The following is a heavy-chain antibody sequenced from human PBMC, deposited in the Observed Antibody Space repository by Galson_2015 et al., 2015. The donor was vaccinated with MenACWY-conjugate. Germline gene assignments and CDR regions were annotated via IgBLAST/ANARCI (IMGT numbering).Heavy chain of an antibody. V-gene: IGHV4-4*02. D-gene: IGHD3-3*01. J-gene: IGHJ4*02. CDR3: ARRGPGSDFWSGYYSFDY. CDR2: IYHSGST. Sequence: SETLSLTCAVSGGSISSSNWWSWVRQPPGKGLEWIGEIYHSGSTNYNTSLQSRVSISVDKSKHQFSLKLSSVTAADTAVYYCARRGPGSDFWSGYYSFDYWGQGTLVTVSS. CDR1: GGSISSSNW.